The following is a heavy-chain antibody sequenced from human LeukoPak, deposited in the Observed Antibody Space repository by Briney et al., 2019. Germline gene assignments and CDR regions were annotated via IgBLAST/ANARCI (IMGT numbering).Heavy chain of an antibody. CDR2: INHSGST. Sequence: SETLSLTCAVYGGSFSGYYLSWIRQPPGKGLEWIGEINHSGSTNYNPSLKSRVTISVDTSKNQFSLKLSSVTAADTAVYYCAKDASSGSQWRDYYYYYGMDVWGQGTTVTVSS. V-gene: IGHV4-34*01. J-gene: IGHJ6*02. D-gene: IGHD6-19*01. CDR1: GGSFSGYY. CDR3: AKDASSGSQWRDYYYYYGMDV.